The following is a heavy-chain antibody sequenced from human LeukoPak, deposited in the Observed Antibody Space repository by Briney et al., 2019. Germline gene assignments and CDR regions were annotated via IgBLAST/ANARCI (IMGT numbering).Heavy chain of an antibody. CDR2: INHSGST. V-gene: IGHV4-34*01. CDR1: GGSLSGYY. CDR3: ARTAGRYSYGRIDY. J-gene: IGHJ4*02. Sequence: SGSLSLTCAFYGGSLSGYYWSWIRQPPGRGLEWIGEINHSGSTNYNPSLKSRVTISVDTSKNQFSLKLSSVTAADTAVYYCARTAGRYSYGRIDYWGQGTLVTVSS. D-gene: IGHD5-18*01.